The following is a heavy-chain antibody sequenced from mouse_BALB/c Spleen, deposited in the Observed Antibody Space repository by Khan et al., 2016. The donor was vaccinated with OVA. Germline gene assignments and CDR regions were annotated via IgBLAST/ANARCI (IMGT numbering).Heavy chain of an antibody. V-gene: IGHV9-3-1*01. CDR1: GFTFTNYG. Sequence: QIQLVQSGPELKKPGETVQISCKASGFTFTNYGMNWVRQAPGQGLKWMGWINTYTGEPTYTDDFKGRFAFSLENSSSTAYLQINSLKNEDAVTYFCARVGYDGTMDFWGQGTSGTVSS. D-gene: IGHD2-14*01. J-gene: IGHJ4*01. CDR3: ARVGYDGTMDF. CDR2: INTYTGEP.